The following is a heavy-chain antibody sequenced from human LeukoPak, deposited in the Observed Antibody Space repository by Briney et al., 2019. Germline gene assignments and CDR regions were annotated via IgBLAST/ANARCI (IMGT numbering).Heavy chain of an antibody. CDR2: IETKTHSYAT. CDR1: GFTFSSYE. V-gene: IGHV3-73*01. D-gene: IGHD1-26*01. CDR3: TRDGGSYSHLDY. Sequence: TGGSLRLSCAASGFTFSSYEMNWVRQASGKGLEWVGLIETKTHSYATAYTASVKGRFTISRDESKNTAYLQMNSLKTDDTAVYYCTRDGGSYSHLDYWGQGTLVTVSS. J-gene: IGHJ4*02.